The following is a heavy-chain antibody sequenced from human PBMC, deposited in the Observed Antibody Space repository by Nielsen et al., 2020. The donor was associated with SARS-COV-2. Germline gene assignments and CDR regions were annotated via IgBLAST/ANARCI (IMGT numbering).Heavy chain of an antibody. CDR3: AGGWYKLGY. CDR1: GFTFSSYS. Sequence: RGSLRLSCAASGFTFSSYSMNWVRQAPGKGLEWVSYISSSSSTIYYADSVKGQFTISRDNAKNSLYLQMNSLRDKDTAVYYCAGGWYKLGYWGQGTLVTVSS. J-gene: IGHJ4*02. D-gene: IGHD6-13*01. CDR2: ISSSSSTI. V-gene: IGHV3-48*02.